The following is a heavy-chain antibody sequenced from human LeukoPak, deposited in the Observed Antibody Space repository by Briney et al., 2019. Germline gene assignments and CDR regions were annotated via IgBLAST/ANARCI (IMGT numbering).Heavy chain of an antibody. D-gene: IGHD6-19*01. CDR3: VRDLGIAVAPGY. J-gene: IGHJ4*02. CDR1: GCTFSRNW. Sequence: PGGSLRLSCAASGCTFSRNWMHWVRQAPGKGLVWVSRINSDGSSTNYADSVKGRFTISRDNAKNTLHLQMNSLRAEDTAVYYCVRDLGIAVAPGYWGQGTLVTVSS. V-gene: IGHV3-74*01. CDR2: INSDGSST.